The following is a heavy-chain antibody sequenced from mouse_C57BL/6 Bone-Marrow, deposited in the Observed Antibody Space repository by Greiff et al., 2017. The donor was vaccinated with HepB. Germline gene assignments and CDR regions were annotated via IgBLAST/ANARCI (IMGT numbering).Heavy chain of an antibody. CDR1: GYAFTNYL. J-gene: IGHJ3*01. CDR3: ARSGDYGRGSWFAY. D-gene: IGHD2-4*01. CDR2: INPGSGGT. Sequence: QVQLQQSGAELVRPGTSVKVSCKASGYAFTNYLIEWVKKRPGQGLEWIGVINPGSGGTNYNEKFKGKATLTADKSSSTAYMQLSSLTSEDSAVYFCARSGDYGRGSWFAYWGQGTLVTVSA. V-gene: IGHV1-54*01.